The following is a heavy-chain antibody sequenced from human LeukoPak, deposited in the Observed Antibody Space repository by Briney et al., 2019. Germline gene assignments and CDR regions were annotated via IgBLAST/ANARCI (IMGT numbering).Heavy chain of an antibody. Sequence: GESLKISCKGSGYSFTSYWIGWVRQMPGKGLEWMGIIHPGDSDTRISPSFQGQVTISVDKSISTAYLQWSSLKASDTAMYYCARGPTSRYCTNGICVNYLDYWGQGTLVTVSS. D-gene: IGHD2-8*01. CDR2: IHPGDSDT. V-gene: IGHV5-51*01. CDR1: GYSFTSYW. J-gene: IGHJ4*02. CDR3: ARGPTSRYCTNGICVNYLDY.